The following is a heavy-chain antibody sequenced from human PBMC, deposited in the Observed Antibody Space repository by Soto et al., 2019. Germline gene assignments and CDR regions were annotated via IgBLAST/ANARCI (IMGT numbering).Heavy chain of an antibody. V-gene: IGHV1-69*01. J-gene: IGHJ4*02. CDR2: IIPVFGTP. CDR1: GGTFSKYL. D-gene: IGHD5-18*01. Sequence: QVQLVQSGAEVKRPGSSVKVSCKASGGTFSKYLFSWVRQAPGQGLEWMGGIIPVFGTPKYAQKFQGRVTVTADESTSPAYMGPARLKSEDTAVYYCARGEQLWFDYWGQGTQVTVSS. CDR3: ARGEQLWFDY.